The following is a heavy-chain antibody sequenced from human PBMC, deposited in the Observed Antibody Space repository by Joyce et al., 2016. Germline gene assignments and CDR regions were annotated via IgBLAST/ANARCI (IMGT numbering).Heavy chain of an antibody. CDR3: ARDKWGSLDY. D-gene: IGHD7-27*01. CDR2: TQNTI. J-gene: IGHJ4*02. V-gene: IGHV4-59*01. Sequence: QVQLQESGPALVKPSETLSLTCSVSGDSIRTSHWGLIRQAPGKGLEWIGYTQNTINTNPSIEGRVTIALDASRNQFSLRLSSVTAADTAIYYCARDKWGSLDYWGQGTLVTVSS. CDR1: GDSIRTSH.